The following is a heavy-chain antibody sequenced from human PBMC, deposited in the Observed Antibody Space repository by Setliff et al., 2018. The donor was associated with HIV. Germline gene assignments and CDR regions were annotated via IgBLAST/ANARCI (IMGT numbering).Heavy chain of an antibody. CDR2: ISPYNGNT. V-gene: IGHV1-18*01. CDR3: ARGVVFYYDSSGRYVVKYFDY. Sequence: ASVKVSCKASGYSFNSFGITWVRQAPGQGLEWMGWISPYNGNTNYAEVLQGRVTMTTDTSTRTAYMELTSPRSDDTAVYYCARGVVFYYDSSGRYVVKYFDYWGQGTLVTVSS. J-gene: IGHJ4*02. CDR1: GYSFNSFG. D-gene: IGHD3-22*01.